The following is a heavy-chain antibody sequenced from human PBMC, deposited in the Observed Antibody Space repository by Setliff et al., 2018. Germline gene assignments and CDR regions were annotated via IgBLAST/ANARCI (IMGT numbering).Heavy chain of an antibody. CDR3: ARMSGFLYMDV. CDR2: IYTTWST. CDR1: GESIDSVATGNHH. D-gene: IGHD3-3*01. Sequence: SETLSLTCIVSGESIDSVATGNHHWNWIRQPVGKGLEWIGRIYTTWSTNYNPSLRSRVSISIDASKKQFSLKLTSVTAAETAVYYCARMSGFLYMDVWGKGTTVTVSS. V-gene: IGHV4-61*02. J-gene: IGHJ6*03.